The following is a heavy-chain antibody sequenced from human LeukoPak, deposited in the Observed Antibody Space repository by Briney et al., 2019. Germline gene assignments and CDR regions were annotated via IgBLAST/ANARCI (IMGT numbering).Heavy chain of an antibody. CDR3: VTALPYYGSGTHYGMDV. J-gene: IGHJ6*02. Sequence: ASVKVSCKVSGYTLTELSMHWVRQAPGKGLEWMGGFDPEDGETIYAQKFQGRVTMTEDTSTDTAYMELSSLRSEDTAVYYCVTALPYYGSGTHYGMDVWGQGTTVTVSS. V-gene: IGHV1-24*01. CDR1: GYTLTELS. D-gene: IGHD3-10*01. CDR2: FDPEDGET.